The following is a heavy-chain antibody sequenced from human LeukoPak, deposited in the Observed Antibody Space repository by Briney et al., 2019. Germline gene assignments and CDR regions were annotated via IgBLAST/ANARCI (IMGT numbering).Heavy chain of an antibody. CDR2: IIPIFGTA. CDR1: GGTFSSYA. CDR3: ARDREAAAGTSPEDY. J-gene: IGHJ4*02. V-gene: IGHV1-69*05. Sequence: SVKVSCKASGGTFSSYAISWVRQAPGQGLEWMGRIIPIFGTANYAQKFQGRVTITTDESTSTAYMELSSLRSEDTAVYYCARDREAAAGTSPEDYWGQGTLVTVSS. D-gene: IGHD6-13*01.